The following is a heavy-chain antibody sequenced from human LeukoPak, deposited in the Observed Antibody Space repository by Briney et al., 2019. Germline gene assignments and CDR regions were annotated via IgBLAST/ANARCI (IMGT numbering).Heavy chain of an antibody. Sequence: PGRSLRLSCAASGFTFDEYAMHWVRQAPGKGREWVSGISYSSGSIGYVDSVKGRFTISRDNAKNSLYLQMNSLRAEDTAVYYCAKGITGTTYAFDIWGQGTMVTVSS. CDR3: AKGITGTTYAFDI. J-gene: IGHJ3*02. V-gene: IGHV3-9*01. CDR2: ISYSSGSI. D-gene: IGHD1-7*01. CDR1: GFTFDEYA.